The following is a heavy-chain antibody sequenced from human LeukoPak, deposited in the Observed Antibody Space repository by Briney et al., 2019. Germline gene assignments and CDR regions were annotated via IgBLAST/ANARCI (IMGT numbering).Heavy chain of an antibody. CDR1: GFTFSSYS. J-gene: IGHJ6*02. Sequence: GGSLRLSCAASGFTFSSYSMNWVRQAPGKGLEWVSSISSSISYIYYADSVKGRFTISRDNAKNSLYLQMNSLRAEDTAVYYCARDRYDILTELYYYYGMDVWGQGTTVTVSS. V-gene: IGHV3-21*01. D-gene: IGHD3-9*01. CDR2: ISSSISYI. CDR3: ARDRYDILTELYYYYGMDV.